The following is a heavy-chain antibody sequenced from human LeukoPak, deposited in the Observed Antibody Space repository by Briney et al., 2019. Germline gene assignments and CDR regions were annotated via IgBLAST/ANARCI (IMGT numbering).Heavy chain of an antibody. Sequence: PGGSLRLSCAASGFTLNSYSMDWVRQAPGKGLEWVAFIRYDGSNKYYADSVKGRFTISRDNSKNTLYLQMNSLRAEDTAVYYCAKDWSSSPTYYYYYMDVWGKGTTVTISS. V-gene: IGHV3-30*02. J-gene: IGHJ6*03. D-gene: IGHD6-13*01. CDR1: GFTLNSYS. CDR3: AKDWSSSPTYYYYYMDV. CDR2: IRYDGSNK.